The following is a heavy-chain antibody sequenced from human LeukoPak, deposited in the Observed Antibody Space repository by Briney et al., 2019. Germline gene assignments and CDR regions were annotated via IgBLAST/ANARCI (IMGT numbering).Heavy chain of an antibody. CDR3: ARQIRSGYYYMLSY. Sequence: ASVKVSCKASGYTFTSYDINWVRQATGQGLEWMGWMNPNSGNTGYAQKFQGRVTMTRNTSISTAYMELSSLRSEDTAVYYCARQIRSGYYYMLSYWGQGTLVTVSS. D-gene: IGHD3-22*01. CDR2: MNPNSGNT. V-gene: IGHV1-8*01. CDR1: GYTFTSYD. J-gene: IGHJ4*02.